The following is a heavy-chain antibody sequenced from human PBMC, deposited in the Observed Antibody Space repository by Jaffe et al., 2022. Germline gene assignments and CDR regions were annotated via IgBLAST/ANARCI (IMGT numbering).Heavy chain of an antibody. D-gene: IGHD3-10*01. V-gene: IGHV4-59*01. Sequence: QVQLQESGPGLVKPSETLSLTCTVSGGSISSYYWSWIRQPPGKGLEWIGYIYYSGSTNYNPSLKSRVTISVDTSKNQFSLKLSSVTAADTAVYYCARLWFREDDAFDIWGQGTMVTVSS. J-gene: IGHJ3*02. CDR2: IYYSGST. CDR3: ARLWFREDDAFDI. CDR1: GGSISSYY.